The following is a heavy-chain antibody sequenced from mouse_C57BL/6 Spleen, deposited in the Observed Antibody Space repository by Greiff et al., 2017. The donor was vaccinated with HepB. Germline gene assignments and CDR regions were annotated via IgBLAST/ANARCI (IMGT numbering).Heavy chain of an antibody. Sequence: VQLQQPGAELVMPGASVKLSCKASGYTFTSYWMHWVKQRPGQGLEWIGEIDPSDSYTNYNQKFKGKSTLTVDKSSSTAYMQLSSLTSEDSAVYYCARSRAEYIDVWGTGTTVTVSS. J-gene: IGHJ1*03. CDR3: ARSRAEYIDV. V-gene: IGHV1-69*01. CDR2: IDPSDSYT. CDR1: GYTFTSYW.